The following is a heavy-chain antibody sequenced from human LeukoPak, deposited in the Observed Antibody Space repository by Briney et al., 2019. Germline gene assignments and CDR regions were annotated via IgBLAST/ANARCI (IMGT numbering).Heavy chain of an antibody. Sequence: PSETLSLTCTFSGHSISSFYWTWIRQPPGQRLEWIGYIHYTGSANYNPSLKSRVTISVDTSKNQFSLKLTSVTAADTAVYYCARHGHHGDHDYWGQGTLVTVSS. V-gene: IGHV4-59*08. CDR1: GHSISSFY. CDR3: ARHGHHGDHDY. D-gene: IGHD2-21*02. CDR2: IHYTGSA. J-gene: IGHJ4*02.